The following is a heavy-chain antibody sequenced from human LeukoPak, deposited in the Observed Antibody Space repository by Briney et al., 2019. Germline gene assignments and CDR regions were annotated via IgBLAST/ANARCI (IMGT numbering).Heavy chain of an antibody. Sequence: GGSLRLSCAASGFTFSTYSMNWVRQAPGKGLEWVSYINGASSTIYYADSVKGRFTISRDNAKNSLYLQMNSLRAEDTAVYYCAREGYCSSTSCSYYYYYYMDVWGKGTTVTVSS. CDR2: INGASSTI. J-gene: IGHJ6*03. CDR1: GFTFSTYS. V-gene: IGHV3-48*04. D-gene: IGHD2-2*01. CDR3: AREGYCSSTSCSYYYYYYMDV.